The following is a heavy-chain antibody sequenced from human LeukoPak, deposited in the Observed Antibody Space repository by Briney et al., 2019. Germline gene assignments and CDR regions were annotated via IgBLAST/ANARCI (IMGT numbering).Heavy chain of an antibody. CDR1: GGSITSSNDY. Sequence: SETLSLTCTVSGGSITSSNDYWGWIRQPPGKGLEWIVTISYSGSTYYNPSLKSRVTISADTSKNQFSLTLGSVSATDTAVYYCVSPRGFSYGYFDYWGQGTLVTVSS. CDR2: ISYSGST. D-gene: IGHD5-18*01. J-gene: IGHJ4*02. V-gene: IGHV4-39*01. CDR3: VSPRGFSYGYFDY.